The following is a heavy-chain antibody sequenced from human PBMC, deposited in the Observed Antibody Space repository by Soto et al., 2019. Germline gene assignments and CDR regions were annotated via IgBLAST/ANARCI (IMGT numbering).Heavy chain of an antibody. J-gene: IGHJ6*02. V-gene: IGHV4-34*01. CDR1: GGSFSGYY. CDR3: ASTVTRASIAAPFVYYYYGMDV. Sequence: QVQLQQWGAGLLKPSETLSLTCAVYGGSFSGYYWSWIRQPPGKGLEWIGEINHSGSTNYNPSLKSRVTISVDTSKNQFSLKLSSVTAADTAVYYCASTVTRASIAAPFVYYYYGMDVWGQGTTVTVSS. CDR2: INHSGST. D-gene: IGHD6-6*01.